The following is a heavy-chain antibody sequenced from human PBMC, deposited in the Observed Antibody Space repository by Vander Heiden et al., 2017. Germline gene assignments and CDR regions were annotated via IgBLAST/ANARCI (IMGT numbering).Heavy chain of an antibody. CDR1: GGTFSSYA. V-gene: IGHV1-69*01. CDR2: IIPIFGTA. CDR3: ARDGGVPLLVVTLGVAYYYYGMDV. Sequence: QVQLVQSGAEVKKPGSSVKVSCKASGGTFSSYAISWVRQAPGQGLEWMGGIIPIFGTANYAQKFQGRVTITADESTSTAYMELSSLRSEDTAVYYCARDGGVPLLVVTLGVAYYYYGMDVWGQGTTVTVSS. D-gene: IGHD2-8*02. J-gene: IGHJ6*02.